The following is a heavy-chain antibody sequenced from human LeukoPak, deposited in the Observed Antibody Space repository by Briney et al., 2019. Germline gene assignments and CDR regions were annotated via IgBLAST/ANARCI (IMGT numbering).Heavy chain of an antibody. V-gene: IGHV5-51*01. Sequence: GESLKISCQGSGYSLTSYWIGWVRQMPGKGLEWMGIIYPGDSDTRYSPSFQGQVTISADKSISTAYLQWSSLKASDTAMYYCARRAQLSNIAEAGTYYYGLDVWGQGTTVTVSS. CDR2: IYPGDSDT. CDR1: GYSLTSYW. D-gene: IGHD6-19*01. CDR3: ARRAQLSNIAEAGTYYYGLDV. J-gene: IGHJ6*02.